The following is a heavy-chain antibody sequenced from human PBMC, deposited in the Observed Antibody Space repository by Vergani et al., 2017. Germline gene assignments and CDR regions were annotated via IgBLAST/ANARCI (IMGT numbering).Heavy chain of an antibody. J-gene: IGHJ4*02. V-gene: IGHV3-15*01. CDR2: IKSQIDGGTT. Sequence: VQLVESGGGEVQPGRSLRLSCAASGFSFSNAWMTWVRQGPGKGLEWVGRIKSQIDGGTTDYAAPVKGRFTISRDDSKNTLYLQMNSLKTEDTAVYYCTTWGGYWGQGTLVTVSS. CDR3: TTWGGY. CDR1: GFSFSNAW. D-gene: IGHD2-15*01.